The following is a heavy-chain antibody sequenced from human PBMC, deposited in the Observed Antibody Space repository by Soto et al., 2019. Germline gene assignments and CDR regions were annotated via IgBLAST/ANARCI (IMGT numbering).Heavy chain of an antibody. J-gene: IGHJ5*02. CDR1: GGSISSYY. D-gene: IGHD3-10*01. V-gene: IGHV4-59*01. CDR2: IYYSGST. Sequence: SETLSLTCTVSGGSISSYYWSWIRQPPGKGLEYIGYIYYSGSTNYNPPLESRVTISVDTSKNQFSLKLSSVTAADTAVYFCARLPSGNYQNWFDPWGQGTLVTVSS. CDR3: ARLPSGNYQNWFDP.